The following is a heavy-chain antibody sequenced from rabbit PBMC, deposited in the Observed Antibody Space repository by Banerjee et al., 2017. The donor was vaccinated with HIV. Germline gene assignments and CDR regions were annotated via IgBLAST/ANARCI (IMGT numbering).Heavy chain of an antibody. CDR2: IYTGNGAT. Sequence: QEQLEESGGGLVQPEGSLTLTCTASGFSFSSSYWICWVRQAPGKGLEWIGCIYTGNGATYYASWAKGRFTISKTSSTTVTLQMTSLTASDTATYFCASNDYDGYTYAHNLWGPGTLVTVS. V-gene: IGHV1S45*01. CDR3: ASNDYDGYTYAHNL. CDR1: GFSFSSSYW. D-gene: IGHD6-1*01. J-gene: IGHJ4*01.